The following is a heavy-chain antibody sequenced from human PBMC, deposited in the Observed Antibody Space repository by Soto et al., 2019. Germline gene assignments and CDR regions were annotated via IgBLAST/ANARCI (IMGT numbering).Heavy chain of an antibody. V-gene: IGHV4-34*12. CDR3: ARSPLSYDYVRQTWREVGDSFDI. CDR2: LIHGGST. Sequence: WETLSLTCAIYNSSLGAFHWTWIRQPPGKGLEWIGELIHGGSTNYNPSLKSRVTFSLDTSKNQFSLQLMSVTAADTAVYYCARSPLSYDYVRQTWREVGDSFDIWGRGTLVTVSS. CDR1: NSSLGAFH. J-gene: IGHJ3*02. D-gene: IGHD3-16*01.